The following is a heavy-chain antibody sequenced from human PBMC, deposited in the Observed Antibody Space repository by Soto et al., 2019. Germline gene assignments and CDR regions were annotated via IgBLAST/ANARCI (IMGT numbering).Heavy chain of an antibody. J-gene: IGHJ4*02. D-gene: IGHD1-26*01. CDR1: GYTFTGYY. Sequence: ASVKVSCKASGYTFTGYYMHWVRQAPGQGLEWMGWISPNSGGTDYAQNFQGRVTMTRDTSISTAYMDLSRLRSDDTAVYYCAREVGVGATSDFDFWGQGTLVTVSS. CDR3: AREVGVGATSDFDF. CDR2: ISPNSGGT. V-gene: IGHV1-2*02.